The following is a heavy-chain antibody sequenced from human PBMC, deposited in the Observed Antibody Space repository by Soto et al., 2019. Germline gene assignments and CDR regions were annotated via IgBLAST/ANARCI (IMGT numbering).Heavy chain of an antibody. V-gene: IGHV1-18*01. J-gene: IGHJ5*02. D-gene: IGHD2-15*01. CDR2: IRADNGNT. CDR3: AIVVGALGHWFDP. CDR1: GYTFTSYG. Sequence: QVQLVQSGAEVKKPGASVKVSCKASGYTFTSYGISWVRQAPGQGLEWMGRIRADNGNTNYAQKLQGRVTMTTDTSTSTVYLELRSLDSADTAVYYCAIVVGALGHWFDPWGQGTLVTVSS.